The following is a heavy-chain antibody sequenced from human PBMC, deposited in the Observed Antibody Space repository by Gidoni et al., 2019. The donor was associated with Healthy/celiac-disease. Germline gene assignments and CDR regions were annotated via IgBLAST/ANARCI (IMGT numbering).Heavy chain of an antibody. CDR2: IYSGGST. J-gene: IGHJ4*02. CDR1: GFTVSSNY. D-gene: IGHD5-18*01. V-gene: IGHV3-66*01. CDR3: ARDVGYSYGIYFDY. Sequence: EVQLVESGGGLVQPGGSLRLSCAASGFTVSSNYMSWVRQAPGKGLEWVSVIYSGGSTYYADSVKGRFTISRDNSKNTLYLQMNSLRAEDTAVYYCARDVGYSYGIYFDYWGQGTLVTVSS.